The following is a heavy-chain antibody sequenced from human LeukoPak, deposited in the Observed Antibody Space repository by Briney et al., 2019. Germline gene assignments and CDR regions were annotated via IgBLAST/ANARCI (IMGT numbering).Heavy chain of an antibody. CDR3: ARGVTMVV. D-gene: IGHD4-11*01. V-gene: IGHV4-61*02. CDR1: GGSISGGSYY. Sequence: SETLSLTCAVSGGSISGGSYYWSWIRQPAGKGLEWIGRIYTSGSTNYNPSLKSRVTISVDTSKNQFSLKLSSVTAADTAVYYCARGVTMVVWGKGTTVTVSS. J-gene: IGHJ6*03. CDR2: IYTSGST.